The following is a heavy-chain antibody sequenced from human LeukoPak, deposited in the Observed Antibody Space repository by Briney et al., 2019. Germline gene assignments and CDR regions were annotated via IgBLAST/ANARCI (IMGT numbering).Heavy chain of an antibody. J-gene: IGHJ5*02. D-gene: IGHD1-26*01. CDR2: IYSDGSST. CDR3: ARGNSGTYDNWFDP. CDR1: GFTFSSYW. Sequence: PGGSLRLSCAASGFTFSSYWMHWVRQAPGKGLVWVSRIYSDGSSTRYADSVKGRFTISRDNARNTLYLQMNTLRAEDTALYYCARGNSGTYDNWFDPWGQGTLVTVSS. V-gene: IGHV3-74*01.